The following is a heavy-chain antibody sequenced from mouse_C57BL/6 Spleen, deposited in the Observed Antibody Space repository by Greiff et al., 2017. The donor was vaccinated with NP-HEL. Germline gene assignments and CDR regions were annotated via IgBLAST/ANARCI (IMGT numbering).Heavy chain of an antibody. V-gene: IGHV1-19*01. CDR3: ARGGSIYYFDY. CDR1: GYTFTDYY. D-gene: IGHD1-1*01. Sequence: VQLQQSGPVLVKPGASVKMSCKASGYTFTDYYMNWVKQSHGKSLEWIGVINPYNGGTSYNQKFKGKATLTVDKSSSTAYMELNSLTSEDSAVYYCARGGSIYYFDYWGQGTTLTVSS. CDR2: INPYNGGT. J-gene: IGHJ2*01.